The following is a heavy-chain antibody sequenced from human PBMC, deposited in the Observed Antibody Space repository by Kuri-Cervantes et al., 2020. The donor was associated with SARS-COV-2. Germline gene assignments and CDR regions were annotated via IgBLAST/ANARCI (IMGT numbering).Heavy chain of an antibody. V-gene: IGHV4-34*01. D-gene: IGHD6-19*01. J-gene: IGHJ6*02. Sequence: ESLKISCAVYGGSFSGYYWSWIRQPPGKGLEWIGEINHSGSTNYNPSLKSRVTISVDTSKNQFSLKLSSVTAADTAVYYCARGRDKRYSSGSYYYYGMDVWGQGTTVTAP. CDR1: GGSFSGYY. CDR3: ARGRDKRYSSGSYYYYGMDV. CDR2: INHSGST.